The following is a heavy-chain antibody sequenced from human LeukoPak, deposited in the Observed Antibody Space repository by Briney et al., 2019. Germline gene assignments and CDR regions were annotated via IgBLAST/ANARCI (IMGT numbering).Heavy chain of an antibody. CDR2: ISSRSSYI. D-gene: IGHD3-3*01. CDR3: SRSSILEWLPYYYYYMDV. Sequence: GGSLRLSCAASGFTFSSYSMNWVRQAPGKGLDWVSSISSRSSYIYYADSVKGRFTISRDNAKNSLYLQMNSLIAEDTAVYYCSRSSILEWLPYYYYYMDVWGKGTTVTVSS. CDR1: GFTFSSYS. V-gene: IGHV3-21*01. J-gene: IGHJ6*03.